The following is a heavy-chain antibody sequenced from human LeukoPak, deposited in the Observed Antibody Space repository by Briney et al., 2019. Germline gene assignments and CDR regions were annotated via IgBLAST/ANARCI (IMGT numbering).Heavy chain of an antibody. V-gene: IGHV3-30*18. D-gene: IGHD3-10*02. CDR1: GFTFSSYG. Sequence: GGSLRLSCAASGFTFSSYGMHWVRQAPGKGLEWRAVISDDGSQTHYADSVKGRFTVSRDNSKDTVFLQMNSLRAEDTAVYFCGKAVLPTPMSFVHDFWGQGALVTVSS. J-gene: IGHJ4*02. CDR2: ISDDGSQT. CDR3: GKAVLPTPMSFVHDF.